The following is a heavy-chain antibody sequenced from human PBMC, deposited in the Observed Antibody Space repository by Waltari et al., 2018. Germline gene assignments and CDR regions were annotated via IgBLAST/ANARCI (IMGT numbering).Heavy chain of an antibody. CDR1: GGTFSSYG. Sequence: QVQVVQSGAEVKKPVSSVRVSCKASGGTFSSYGISWVRQAPGQGLEWMGGINPSFGTTHYPKEFQGRVTITADKSTGTADMELSSLRSADTSVYYCTGGYESSGFSFSYTYNMDVWGQGTTVTVSS. J-gene: IGHJ6*02. D-gene: IGHD3-22*01. CDR3: TGGYESSGFSFSYTYNMDV. V-gene: IGHV1-69*06. CDR2: INPSFGTT.